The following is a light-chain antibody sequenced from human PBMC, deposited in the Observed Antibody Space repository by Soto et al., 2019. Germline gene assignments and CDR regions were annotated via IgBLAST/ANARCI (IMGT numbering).Light chain of an antibody. CDR2: TSN. CDR1: NSNIGSNK. Sequence: QSVLTQPPSASGTPGQRVTISCSGSNSNIGSNKVNWYQQLPGTAPKLLIYTSNQRPSGVPDRFSGSKSGTSASLAISGLQSEDEVDYYCATWDDSLHGYVFGTGTKVTVL. CDR3: ATWDDSLHGYV. J-gene: IGLJ1*01. V-gene: IGLV1-44*01.